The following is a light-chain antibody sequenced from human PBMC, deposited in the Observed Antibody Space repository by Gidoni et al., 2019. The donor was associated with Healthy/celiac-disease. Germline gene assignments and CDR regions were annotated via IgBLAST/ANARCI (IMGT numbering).Light chain of an antibody. Sequence: DIQMPHSPSTLSASVGDRVTITCRPSQSISSWLAWYQQKPGKAPKLLLYKASSLESGVPSRFSGSGSGTEFTLTISSLQPDDFATYYCQQYNSYSYTFGQGTKLEIK. CDR3: QQYNSYSYT. CDR2: KAS. CDR1: QSISSW. V-gene: IGKV1-5*03. J-gene: IGKJ2*01.